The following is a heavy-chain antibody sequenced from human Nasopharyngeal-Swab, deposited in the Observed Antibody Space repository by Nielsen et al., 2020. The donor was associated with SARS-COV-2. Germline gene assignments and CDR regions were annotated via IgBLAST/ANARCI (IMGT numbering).Heavy chain of an antibody. CDR2: INHSGST. CDR3: AGGLSYYVTALDI. D-gene: IGHD1-26*01. Sequence: WIRQPPGKGLEWIAEINHSGSTNYNPSLKSRVTVSVDTSKNQFSLKLSSVTAADTAVYYCAGGLSYYVTALDIWGQGTMVTVSS. V-gene: IGHV4-34*01. J-gene: IGHJ3*02.